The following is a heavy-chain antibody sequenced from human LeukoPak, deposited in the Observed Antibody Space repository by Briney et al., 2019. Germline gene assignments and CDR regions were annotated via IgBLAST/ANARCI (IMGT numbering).Heavy chain of an antibody. J-gene: IGHJ4*02. CDR3: ARRLRTRFDADFDY. Sequence: ASVKVSCKASGYTFIDYYMHWVRQAPGQGLEWMGWINANSGGTNYAQIFQGRVTITRDTSISTAYMELSSLRSDDTAVYCCARRLRTRFDADFDYWGQGTLVTVSS. D-gene: IGHD3-16*01. CDR2: INANSGGT. CDR1: GYTFIDYY. V-gene: IGHV1-2*02.